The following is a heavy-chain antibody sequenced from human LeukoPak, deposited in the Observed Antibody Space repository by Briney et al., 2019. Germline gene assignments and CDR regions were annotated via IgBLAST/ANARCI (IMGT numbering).Heavy chain of an antibody. CDR1: GFTFRSYW. CDR3: VRNGMGGIKAFDM. V-gene: IGHV3-7*05. Sequence: GGSLRLSCVGSGFTFRSYWMSWVRQAPGKGLEWVSNIKADGGQTHFVASVRGPFTISRDNSKNSVYLQMTSLRAENTALYYCVRNGMGGIKAFDMWGKGTVVTVSS. CDR2: IKADGGQT. J-gene: IGHJ3*02. D-gene: IGHD3-10*01.